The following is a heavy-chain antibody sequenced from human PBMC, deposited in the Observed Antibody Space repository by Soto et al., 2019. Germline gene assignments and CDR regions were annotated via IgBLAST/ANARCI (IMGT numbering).Heavy chain of an antibody. CDR1: GYRFSSYW. CDR2: IYPGDSDT. D-gene: IGHD2-8*01. Sequence: GESLKISCQGSGYRFSSYWIAWVRQMPGKGLEWMGIIYPGDSDTIYSPSFQGQVTFSVDKSTSTAYLQWSSLKASDTAMYYCARQGSNGAYYYYGMDVWGQGTTVPSP. V-gene: IGHV5-51*01. J-gene: IGHJ6*02. CDR3: ARQGSNGAYYYYGMDV.